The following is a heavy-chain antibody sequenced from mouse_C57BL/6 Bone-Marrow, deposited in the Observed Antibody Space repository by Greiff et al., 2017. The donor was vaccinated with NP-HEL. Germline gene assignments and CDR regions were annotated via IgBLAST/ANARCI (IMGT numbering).Heavy chain of an antibody. Sequence: QVQLQQSGAELVKPGASVKLSCKASGYTFTSYWMHWVKQRPGQGLEWIGMIHPNSGSTNYNEKVKSKATLTVDKSSSTIYMQRSSLTSEDSAVYYCASMVTTGGFAYWGQGTLVTVSA. CDR2: IHPNSGST. CDR1: GYTFTSYW. V-gene: IGHV1-64*01. J-gene: IGHJ3*01. D-gene: IGHD2-2*01. CDR3: ASMVTTGGFAY.